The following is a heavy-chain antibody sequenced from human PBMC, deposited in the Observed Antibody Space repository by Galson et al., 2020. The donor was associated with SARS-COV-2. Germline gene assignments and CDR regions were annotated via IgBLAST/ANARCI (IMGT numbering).Heavy chain of an antibody. CDR1: GFTFSDYV. CDR3: AKDYGRLCSGPTCNLFDS. D-gene: IGHD2-15*01. J-gene: IGHJ5*01. V-gene: IGHV3-23*01. CDR2: SGASGGGT. Sequence: GESLKISCAASGFTFSDYVMHWVRQAPGKGLEWVSRSGASGGGTYYTDSVKGRFTISRDISKNTLYLDMRSLRDEDTAVYYCAKDYGRLCSGPTCNLFDSWGQGTVVTVSS.